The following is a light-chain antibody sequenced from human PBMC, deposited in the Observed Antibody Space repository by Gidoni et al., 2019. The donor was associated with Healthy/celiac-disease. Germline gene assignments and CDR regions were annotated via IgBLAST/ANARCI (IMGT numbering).Light chain of an antibody. CDR3: QQLNSYPPT. CDR1: HAISTY. Sequence: DIQLTQSPSFLSASVGDRVTIPCRASHAISTYLAWYQQKPGKAPKLLIYSASTLQSGVPSRFRGSGSATEFTLTISSLQPEDFATYYCQQLNSYPPTFGPGTKVDIK. V-gene: IGKV1-9*01. J-gene: IGKJ3*01. CDR2: SAS.